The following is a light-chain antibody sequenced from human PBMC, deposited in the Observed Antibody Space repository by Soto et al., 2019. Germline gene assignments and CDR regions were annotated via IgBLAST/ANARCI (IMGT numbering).Light chain of an antibody. J-gene: IGKJ2*01. CDR1: QDISTY. CDR3: QQYNSLPYT. CDR2: TVP. Sequence: DIQMTQSPSSLSASLGDRVTITCRASQDISTYLNWYQQKPGKAPNLLIYTVPNLETGVPSRFSGSGSVTVFTLTISALQTEDIATYYCQQYNSLPYTFGKGTRLEIE. V-gene: IGKV1-33*01.